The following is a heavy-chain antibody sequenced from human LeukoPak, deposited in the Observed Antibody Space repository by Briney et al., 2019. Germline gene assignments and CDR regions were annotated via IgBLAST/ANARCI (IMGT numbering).Heavy chain of an antibody. J-gene: IGHJ3*02. CDR1: GGSISSYY. D-gene: IGHD2/OR15-2a*01. CDR2: IYYSGST. CDR3: ARVEEYYRHAFDI. Sequence: SETLSLTCTVSGGSISSYYWSWIRQPPGKGLEWIGYIYYSGSTNYNPSLKSRVTISVDTSKNQFSLKLSSVTAADTAVYYCARVEEYYRHAFDIWGQGTMVTVSS. V-gene: IGHV4-59*01.